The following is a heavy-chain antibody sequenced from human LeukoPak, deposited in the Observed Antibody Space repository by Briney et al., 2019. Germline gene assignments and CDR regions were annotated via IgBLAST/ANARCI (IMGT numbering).Heavy chain of an antibody. J-gene: IGHJ4*02. Sequence: SETLSLTCAVYGGSFSGYYWTWIRQPPGKGLEWIGEINQSGSTNYNPSLKSRVTISGDTSKNQFSPKLSSVTAADTAVYYCARGPRYCSTTSCYELDYWGQGTLVTVSS. D-gene: IGHD2-2*01. CDR3: ARGPRYCSTTSCYELDY. CDR2: INQSGST. CDR1: GGSFSGYY. V-gene: IGHV4-34*01.